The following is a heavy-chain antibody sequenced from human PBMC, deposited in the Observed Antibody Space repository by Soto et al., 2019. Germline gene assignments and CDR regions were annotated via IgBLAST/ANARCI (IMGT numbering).Heavy chain of an antibody. CDR3: ARATVTDSSKFDP. CDR2: IIPILGIA. J-gene: IGHJ5*02. D-gene: IGHD4-17*01. CDR1: GGTFSSYT. V-gene: IGHV1-69*02. Sequence: SVKVSCKASGGTFSSYTISWVRQAPGQGLEWMGRIIPILGIANYAQKFQGRVTITADKSTSTAYMELSSLRSEDTAVYYCARATVTDSSKFDPWGQGTLVTVSS.